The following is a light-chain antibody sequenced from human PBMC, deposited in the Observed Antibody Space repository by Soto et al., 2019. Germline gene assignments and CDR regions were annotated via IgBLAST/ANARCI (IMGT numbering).Light chain of an antibody. Sequence: QSVLTQPASVSGSPGQSITISCTGTSSDVGGYNYVSWYQQHPDKAPKLIIYEVSNRPSGVSNRFSGSKSGDTASLTISGLQAGDEADYYCSSYRTNSRVVFGGGTKLTVL. CDR3: SSYRTNSRVV. CDR1: SSDVGGYNY. J-gene: IGLJ2*01. CDR2: EVS. V-gene: IGLV2-14*01.